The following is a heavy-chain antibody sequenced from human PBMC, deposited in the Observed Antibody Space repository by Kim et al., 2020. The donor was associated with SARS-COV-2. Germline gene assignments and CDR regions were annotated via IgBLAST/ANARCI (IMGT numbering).Heavy chain of an antibody. Sequence: GESLKISCKGSGYSFTSYWISWVRQMPGKGLEWMGRIDPSDSYTNYSPSFQGHVTISADKSISTAYLQWSSLKASDTAMYYCARHEAGRIAAQGAAFDIWGQGTMVTVSS. V-gene: IGHV5-10-1*01. CDR2: IDPSDSYT. J-gene: IGHJ3*02. CDR1: GYSFTSYW. D-gene: IGHD6-13*01. CDR3: ARHEAGRIAAQGAAFDI.